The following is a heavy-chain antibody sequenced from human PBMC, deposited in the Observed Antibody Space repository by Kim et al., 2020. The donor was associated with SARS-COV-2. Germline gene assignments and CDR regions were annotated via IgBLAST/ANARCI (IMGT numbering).Heavy chain of an antibody. CDR2: IIPILGIA. Sequence: SVKVSCKASGGTFSSYAISWVRQAPGQGLEWMGRIIPILGIANYAQKFQGRVTITADKSTSTAYMELSSLRSEDTAVYYCASNSGSYYDLYLDAFDIWGQGTMVTVSS. CDR3: ASNSGSYYDLYLDAFDI. CDR1: GGTFSSYA. D-gene: IGHD1-26*01. V-gene: IGHV1-69*04. J-gene: IGHJ3*02.